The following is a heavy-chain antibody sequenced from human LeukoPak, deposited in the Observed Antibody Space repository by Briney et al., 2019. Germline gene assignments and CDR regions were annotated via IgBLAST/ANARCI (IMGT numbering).Heavy chain of an antibody. CDR3: ARGRCSSTSCHIDY. Sequence: ASVKVSCKASGYTFTGYYMHWVRQAPGQGLEWMGWINPNSGGTNYAQKFQGRVTMTRDTSISTAYMELSRLRSDDTAVYYCARGRCSSTSCHIDYWGQGTLVTVSS. J-gene: IGHJ4*02. CDR2: INPNSGGT. D-gene: IGHD2-2*02. CDR1: GYTFTGYY. V-gene: IGHV1-2*02.